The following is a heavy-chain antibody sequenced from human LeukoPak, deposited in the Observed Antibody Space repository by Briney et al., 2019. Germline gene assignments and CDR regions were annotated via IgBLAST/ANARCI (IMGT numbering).Heavy chain of an antibody. CDR2: INPNSGGT. CDR1: GYTFTGYY. D-gene: IGHD3-22*01. J-gene: IGHJ4*02. Sequence: GASVKVSCKASGYTFTGYYMHWVRQAPGQGLEWMGWINPNSGGTNYAQKFQGRVTMTRDTSISTAYMELSRLRSDDTAVYYCARPPFYDSSGYHPDYWGQGTLVTVSS. V-gene: IGHV1-2*02. CDR3: ARPPFYDSSGYHPDY.